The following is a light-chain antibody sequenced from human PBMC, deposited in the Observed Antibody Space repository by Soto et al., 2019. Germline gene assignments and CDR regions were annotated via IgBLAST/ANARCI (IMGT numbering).Light chain of an antibody. CDR1: QSVSSN. CDR2: AAS. V-gene: IGKV3-15*01. Sequence: EIVMTQSPATLSVSPGERATLSCRASQSVSSNLAWYQQKPGQSPRLLIYAASTRATGIPARFSGSGSGTEFTLTISSLQSEDFAVYYGQHYINWLTWTFGQGTKVEIK. CDR3: QHYINWLTWT. J-gene: IGKJ1*01.